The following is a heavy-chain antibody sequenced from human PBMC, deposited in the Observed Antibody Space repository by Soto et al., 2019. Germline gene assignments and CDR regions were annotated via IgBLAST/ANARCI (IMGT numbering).Heavy chain of an antibody. V-gene: IGHV1-69*06. D-gene: IGHD5-12*01. CDR1: GGTFSSYA. CDR3: ARVDIVATLSYYYYGMDV. CDR2: IIPIFGTA. Sequence: ASVKVSCKASGGTFSSYAISWVRQAPGQGLEWMGGIIPIFGTANYAQKFQGRVTITADKSTSTAYMELSSLRSEDTAVYYCARVDIVATLSYYYYGMDVWGQGTTVTVSS. J-gene: IGHJ6*02.